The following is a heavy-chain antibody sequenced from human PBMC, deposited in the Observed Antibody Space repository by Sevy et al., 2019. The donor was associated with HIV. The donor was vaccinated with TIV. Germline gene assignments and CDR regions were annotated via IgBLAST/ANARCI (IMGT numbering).Heavy chain of an antibody. J-gene: IGHJ6*02. Sequence: GGSLRLSCAASGFTFSYAWMTWVRQAPGKGLEWVGLIKSETDGGTTDYAAPVKGRFTISRDDSKNTLYLQMNSLRTEDTAVYYCTSVVKNDFWNGHVNYYGLDVWGQGTTVTVSS. D-gene: IGHD3-3*01. V-gene: IGHV3-15*01. CDR1: GFTFSYAW. CDR2: IKSETDGGTT. CDR3: TSVVKNDFWNGHVNYYGLDV.